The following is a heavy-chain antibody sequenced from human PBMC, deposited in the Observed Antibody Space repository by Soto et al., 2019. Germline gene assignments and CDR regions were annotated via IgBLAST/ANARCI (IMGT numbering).Heavy chain of an antibody. CDR3: AGHIVATIRGADYYYMDV. CDR2: ISAYNGNT. CDR1: GYTFTSYG. J-gene: IGHJ6*03. D-gene: IGHD5-12*01. Sequence: QVQLVQSGAEVKKPGASVKVSCKASGYTFTSYGISWVRQAPGQGLEWMGWISAYNGNTNYAQKLQGRVTMTTDTSTSTAYMELRSLRSDDTAVYSCAGHIVATIRGADYYYMDVWGKGTTVTVSS. V-gene: IGHV1-18*01.